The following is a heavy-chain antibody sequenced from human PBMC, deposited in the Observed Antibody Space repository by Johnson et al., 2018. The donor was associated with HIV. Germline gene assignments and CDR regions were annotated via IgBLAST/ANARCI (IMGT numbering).Heavy chain of an antibody. CDR1: GFTFSSYS. CDR2: IWYDGSNK. V-gene: IGHV3-33*06. Sequence: QVQLVESGGGVVQPGRPERFFCAASGFTFSSYSIQWVRRAQGKGLDWVAVIWYDGSNKYYADSVKGRFTISRDNSKNTLYLQMNSLRAEDTAVYYCAKDITPYSGAFDLWGQGTMVTVSS. D-gene: IGHD3-10*01. CDR3: AKDITPYSGAFDL. J-gene: IGHJ3*01.